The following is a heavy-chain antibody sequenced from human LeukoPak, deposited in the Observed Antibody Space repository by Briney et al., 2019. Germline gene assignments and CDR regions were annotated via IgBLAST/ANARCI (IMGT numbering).Heavy chain of an antibody. Sequence: PSVTLSLTCTVSGGSISTSNYYWGWIRQPPGKGLEWIGNIFYSGSTYYSPSLKSRFTISVDTSKNQFSLKLRSVTAADTAVYYCARLYGNYQNYFDYWGQGTLVTVSS. D-gene: IGHD1-7*01. V-gene: IGHV4-39*07. CDR2: IFYSGST. CDR1: GGSISTSNYY. J-gene: IGHJ4*02. CDR3: ARLYGNYQNYFDY.